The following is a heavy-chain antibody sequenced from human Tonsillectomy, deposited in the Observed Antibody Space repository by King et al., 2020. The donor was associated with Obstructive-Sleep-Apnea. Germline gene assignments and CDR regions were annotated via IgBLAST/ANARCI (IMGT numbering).Heavy chain of an antibody. CDR3: AKDMGREGAGYYYYGMDV. CDR2: ISWSSGSI. D-gene: IGHD3-16*01. CDR1: GFTFDDYA. V-gene: IGHV3-9*01. J-gene: IGHJ6*02. Sequence: VQLVESGGGLVQPGRSLRLSCAASGFTFDDYAMHWVRQAPGKGLELVSTISWSSGSIAYADSGKGRFTISRDNAKNSLYLQMNSLRAEDTALYYCAKDMGREGAGYYYYGMDVWGQGTTVTVSS.